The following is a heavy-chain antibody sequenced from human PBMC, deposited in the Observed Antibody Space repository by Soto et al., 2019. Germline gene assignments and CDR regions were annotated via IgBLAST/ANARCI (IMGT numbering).Heavy chain of an antibody. Sequence: QVQLVQSGTEVKKPGSSVKFSCKASGGTFSSSGFSWVRQAPGQGREWMGMIVPSLDTTKYAQKFQASVTITANQIISTAYMELSSLRSEDTAVYHCASWSPPRGTAEPHVVDVWGQG. J-gene: IGHJ6*02. CDR1: GGTFSSSG. V-gene: IGHV1-69*09. CDR2: IVPSLDTT. D-gene: IGHD2-8*02. CDR3: ASWSPPRGTAEPHVVDV.